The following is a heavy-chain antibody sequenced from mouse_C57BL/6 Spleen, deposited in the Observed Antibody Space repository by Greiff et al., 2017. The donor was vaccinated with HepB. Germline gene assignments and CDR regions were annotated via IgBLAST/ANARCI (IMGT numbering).Heavy chain of an antibody. D-gene: IGHD1-1*01. V-gene: IGHV1-26*01. Sequence: EVQLQQSGPELVKPGASVKISCKASGYTFTDYYMNWVKQSHGKSLEWIGDINPNNGGTSYNQKFKGKATLTVDKSSSTAYMELRSLTSEDSAVYYCARGVLRYHYFDYWGQGTTLTVSS. CDR3: ARGVLRYHYFDY. CDR2: INPNNGGT. J-gene: IGHJ2*01. CDR1: GYTFTDYY.